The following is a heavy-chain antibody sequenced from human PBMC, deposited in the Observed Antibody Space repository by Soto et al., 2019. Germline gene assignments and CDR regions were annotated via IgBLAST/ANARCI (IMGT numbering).Heavy chain of an antibody. D-gene: IGHD3-3*01. Sequence: QVQLRESGPGLVKPSETLSLTCTVSGGSVSSGSYYWSWIRQPPGKGLEWIGYIYYSGSTNYNPSLKSRVTISVDTSKNQFSLKLSSVTAADTAVYYCARSNGRFLEWLLTHDAFDIWGQGTMVTVSS. V-gene: IGHV4-61*01. CDR3: ARSNGRFLEWLLTHDAFDI. CDR1: GGSVSSGSYY. CDR2: IYYSGST. J-gene: IGHJ3*02.